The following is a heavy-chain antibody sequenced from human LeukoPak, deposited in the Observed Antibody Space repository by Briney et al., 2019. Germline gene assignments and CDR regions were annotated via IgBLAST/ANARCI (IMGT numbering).Heavy chain of an antibody. CDR1: GGTFSSYA. CDR2: IIPIFGIA. CDR3: ASYDSSGYPPGRGMDV. J-gene: IGHJ6*02. D-gene: IGHD3-22*01. Sequence: SVKVSCKASGGTFSSYAVSWVRQAPGQGLEWMGRIIPIFGIANYAQKFQGRVTITADKSTSTAYMELSSLRSEDTAVYYCASYDSSGYPPGRGMDVWGQGTTVTVSS. V-gene: IGHV1-69*04.